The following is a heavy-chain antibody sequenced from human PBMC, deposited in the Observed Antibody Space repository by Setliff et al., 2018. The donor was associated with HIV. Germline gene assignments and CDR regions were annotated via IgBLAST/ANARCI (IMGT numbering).Heavy chain of an antibody. J-gene: IGHJ4*02. D-gene: IGHD1-26*01. Sequence: TSETLSLTCSVSGGSISSTSYYWSWIRQPPGKGLEWIGSIYYSGNTYYNPSLKSRVTLSVDTSKNQFSLTLTSVTAADTAVYYCARGLGMVESTTPFDYWGQGMLVTVSS. CDR3: ARGLGMVESTTPFDY. CDR1: GGSISSTSYY. V-gene: IGHV4-39*07. CDR2: IYYSGNT.